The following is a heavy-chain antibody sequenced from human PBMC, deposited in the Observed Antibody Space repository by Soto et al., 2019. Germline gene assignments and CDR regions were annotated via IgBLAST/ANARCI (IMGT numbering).Heavy chain of an antibody. Sequence: SETLSLTCTVSGDSISSADYYWSGIRQTPGKGLEWIGHIFYSGTTYYNPSLKSRLTISVDTSKNHFSLRLTSVTAADTAVYYCARDLWVEPELYYYGMDVWGQGTTVTVSS. CDR3: ARDLWVEPELYYYGMDV. J-gene: IGHJ6*02. D-gene: IGHD1-1*01. CDR1: GDSISSADYY. CDR2: IFYSGTT. V-gene: IGHV4-30-4*01.